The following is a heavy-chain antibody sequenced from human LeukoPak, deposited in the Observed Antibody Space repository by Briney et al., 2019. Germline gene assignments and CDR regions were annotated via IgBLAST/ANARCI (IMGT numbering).Heavy chain of an antibody. CDR1: GFTFSSYA. Sequence: GGSLRLSCAASGFTFSSYAMHWVRQAPGKGLEWVAVISYDGSNKYYADSVKGRFTISRDNSKNTLYLQMNSLRAEDTAVYYCAKEDGNTWYDYWGQGTLVTVSS. CDR2: ISYDGSNK. D-gene: IGHD6-13*01. CDR3: AKEDGNTWYDY. V-gene: IGHV3-30-3*01. J-gene: IGHJ4*02.